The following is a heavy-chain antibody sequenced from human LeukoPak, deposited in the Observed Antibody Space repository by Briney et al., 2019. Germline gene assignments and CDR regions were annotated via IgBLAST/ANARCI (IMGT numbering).Heavy chain of an antibody. D-gene: IGHD3-22*01. CDR1: GFTFSSYG. J-gene: IGHJ4*02. CDR2: ISGSGGST. V-gene: IGHV3-23*01. Sequence: GGSLRLSCAASGFTFSSYGMSWVRQAPGKGLEWVSAISGSGGSTYYADSVKGRFTISRDNSKNTLYLQMNSLRAEDTAVYYCAKGPYDSSGYYYGTASYFDYWGQGTLVTVSS. CDR3: AKGPYDSSGYYYGTASYFDY.